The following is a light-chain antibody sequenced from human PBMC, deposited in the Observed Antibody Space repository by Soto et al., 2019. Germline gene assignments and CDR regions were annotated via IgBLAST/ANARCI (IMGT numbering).Light chain of an antibody. V-gene: IGLV1-44*01. CDR2: SNN. J-gene: IGLJ1*01. CDR1: SSNVGSRV. CDR3: AAWDDSLNGLYV. Sequence: QAVVTQPPSASGTPGQRVTISCSGSSSNVGSRVVNWYQQLPGTAPKLLIYSNNQRPSGVPDRFSGSKSGTSASLAISGLHSEDEAEYYCAAWDDSLNGLYVFGTGTKLTVL.